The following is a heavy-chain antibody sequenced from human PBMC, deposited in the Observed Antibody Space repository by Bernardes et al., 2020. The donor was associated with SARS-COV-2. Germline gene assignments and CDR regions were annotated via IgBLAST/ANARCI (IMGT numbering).Heavy chain of an antibody. CDR2: IYSGGST. CDR1: GFTVSSNY. J-gene: IGHJ4*02. Sequence: GGSLRLSCAASGFTVSSNYMSWVRQAPGKGLEWVSVIYSGGSTYYADSVKGRFTISRDNSKNTLYLQMNSLRAEDTAVYYCARGPPRFLTGYYGYWGQGTLVTVSS. CDR3: ARGPPRFLTGYYGY. D-gene: IGHD3-9*01. V-gene: IGHV3-66*01.